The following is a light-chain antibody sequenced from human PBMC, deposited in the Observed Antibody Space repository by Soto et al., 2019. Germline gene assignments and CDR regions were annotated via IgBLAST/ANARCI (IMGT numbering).Light chain of an antibody. CDR3: QKYNNRXPGT. Sequence: EIVMTQSPATLSVSPGERATLSCRAGQIVSSDLAWYKKKPGQAPRLLIYGASTRATGIPARFSGSGSGTEFTLTISSMQSEDFAVYYCQKYNNRXPGTCGQGTKV. V-gene: IGKV3-15*01. J-gene: IGKJ1*01. CDR1: QIVSSD. CDR2: GAS.